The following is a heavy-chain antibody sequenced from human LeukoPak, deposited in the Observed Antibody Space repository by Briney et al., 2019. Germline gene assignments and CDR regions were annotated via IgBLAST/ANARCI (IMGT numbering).Heavy chain of an antibody. CDR1: GFTFSNYG. CDR2: ISSSGSTI. D-gene: IGHD6-13*01. Sequence: GGSLRLSCAASGFTFSNYGMHWIRQAPGKGLEWVSYISSSGSTIYYADSVKGRFTISRDNAKNSLYLQMNSLRAEDTAVYYCARVGQQLGHFDYWGQGTLVTVSS. V-gene: IGHV3-48*04. CDR3: ARVGQQLGHFDY. J-gene: IGHJ4*02.